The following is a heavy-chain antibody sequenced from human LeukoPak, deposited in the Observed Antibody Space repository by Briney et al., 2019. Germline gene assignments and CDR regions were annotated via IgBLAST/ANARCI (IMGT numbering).Heavy chain of an antibody. CDR1: GFTFSSYS. Sequence: TGGSLRLSCAASGFTFSSYSMNWVRQAPGKGLEWVSSISSSSSYIYYADSVKGRFTIYRDNAKNSLYLQMNSLRAEDTAVYYCARGTPMKHHIVVVPAATDPWGQGTLVTVSS. D-gene: IGHD2-2*01. V-gene: IGHV3-21*01. CDR3: ARGTPMKHHIVVVPAATDP. CDR2: ISSSSSYI. J-gene: IGHJ5*02.